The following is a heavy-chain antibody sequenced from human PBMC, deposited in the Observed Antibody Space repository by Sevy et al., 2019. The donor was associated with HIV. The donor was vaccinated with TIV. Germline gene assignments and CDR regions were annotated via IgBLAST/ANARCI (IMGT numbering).Heavy chain of an antibody. V-gene: IGHV3-30*02. Sequence: GGSLRLSCAASGFTFSSYGMHWVRQSPGKGLEWVAFIRYDGSNKYYADSVKGRLTISRDNSKNTLYPQMNSLRAEDTAVYYCAKDGSRITMIVVAQYYFDYWGQGTLVTVSS. J-gene: IGHJ4*02. D-gene: IGHD3-22*01. CDR1: GFTFSSYG. CDR2: IRYDGSNK. CDR3: AKDGSRITMIVVAQYYFDY.